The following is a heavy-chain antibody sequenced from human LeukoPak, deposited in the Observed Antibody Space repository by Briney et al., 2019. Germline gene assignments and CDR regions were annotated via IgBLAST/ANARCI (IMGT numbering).Heavy chain of an antibody. Sequence: AGGSLRLSCAASGFTFSNYWMHWVRQAPGKGPVWVSRIRSDGSITTYADSVKGRFTISRDNAENTLYLRMNSLRAEDTAVYKCVREGSSGSFDYWGQGTPVTVSS. CDR2: IRSDGSIT. CDR3: VREGSSGSFDY. V-gene: IGHV3-74*01. D-gene: IGHD6-19*01. J-gene: IGHJ4*02. CDR1: GFTFSNYW.